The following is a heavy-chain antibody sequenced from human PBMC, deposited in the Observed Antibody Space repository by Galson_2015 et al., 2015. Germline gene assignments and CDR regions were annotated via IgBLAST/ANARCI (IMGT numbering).Heavy chain of an antibody. D-gene: IGHD2-21*02. CDR2: IYYSGST. V-gene: IGHV4-39*01. Sequence: SETLSLTCTVSGGSISSSSYYWGWIRQPPGKGLEWIGSIYYSGSTYYNPSLKSRVTISVDTSKNQFSLKLSSVTAADTAVYYCARRIEGYCGGDCYSGDYWGQGTLVTVSS. CDR3: ARRIEGYCGGDCYSGDY. CDR1: GGSISSSSYY. J-gene: IGHJ4*02.